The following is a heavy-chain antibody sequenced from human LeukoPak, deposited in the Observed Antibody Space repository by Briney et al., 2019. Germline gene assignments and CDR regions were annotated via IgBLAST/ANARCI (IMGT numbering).Heavy chain of an antibody. Sequence: GGSLRLSCAASGFTFSSYCMNWVRQAPGKGLEWVSSISSSSSYIYYADSVKGRFTISRDNAKNSLYLQMNSLRAEDTAVYYCARAFGDGVDYWGQGTLVTVSS. CDR1: GFTFSSYC. V-gene: IGHV3-21*01. CDR3: ARAFGDGVDY. D-gene: IGHD3-10*01. J-gene: IGHJ4*02. CDR2: ISSSSSYI.